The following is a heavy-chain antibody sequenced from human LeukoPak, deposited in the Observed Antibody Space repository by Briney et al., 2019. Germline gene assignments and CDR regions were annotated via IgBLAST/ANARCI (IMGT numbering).Heavy chain of an antibody. D-gene: IGHD3-3*01. CDR2: IYPGDSDT. CDR1: GYTFSSYW. J-gene: IGHJ4*02. Sequence: GESLQISCKGSGYTFSSYWIGWVRQVPGKGLEWMGIIYPGDSDTRYSPSLQGQVTISVDTSIGTAYLQWSSLKASDTAIYYCARQNDFRLDYWGQGTLVTVSS. CDR3: ARQNDFRLDY. V-gene: IGHV5-51*01.